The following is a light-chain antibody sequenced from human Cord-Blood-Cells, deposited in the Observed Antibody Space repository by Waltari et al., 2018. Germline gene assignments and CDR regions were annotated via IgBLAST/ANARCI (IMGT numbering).Light chain of an antibody. J-gene: IGKJ2*01. CDR2: WAS. V-gene: IGKV4-1*01. CDR3: QQYYSTMYT. Sequence: DIVMTQSPDPLAVSLGARATINCKSSQSVLYSSNNKNYLAWYQQKPGQPPKLLIYWASTRETGVPDRVSGSESATDFTLTISSLQAEDVAVYYCQQYYSTMYTFGQGTELEIK. CDR1: QSVLYSSNNKNY.